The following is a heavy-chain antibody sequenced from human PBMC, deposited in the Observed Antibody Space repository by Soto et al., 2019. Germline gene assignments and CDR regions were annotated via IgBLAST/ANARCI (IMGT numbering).Heavy chain of an antibody. CDR1: GGSISPYY. Sequence: SETLSLTCTVPGGSISPYYWSWIRQPPGKGLEWIGYIYYNGNTNYNPSLKSRVTMSVDTSKNQFSLKLNSVPAADTAVYYCARNGDTPRAYYFDYWGQGALVTVSS. CDR2: IYYNGNT. D-gene: IGHD5-18*01. V-gene: IGHV4-59*01. J-gene: IGHJ4*02. CDR3: ARNGDTPRAYYFDY.